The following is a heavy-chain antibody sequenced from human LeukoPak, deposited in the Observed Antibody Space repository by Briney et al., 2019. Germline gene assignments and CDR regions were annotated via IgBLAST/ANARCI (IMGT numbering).Heavy chain of an antibody. J-gene: IGHJ4*02. D-gene: IGHD3-3*01. V-gene: IGHV3-7*01. Sequence: GGSLRLSCAASGFTFSNYWMSWVRQGPGKGLEWLANIKQDGSKKYYVDSVKGRFSISRDDTKNSLYLQLNSLRAEDTAVYYCAREGLRFLEWFSYYFDYWGRGTLVTVSS. CDR2: IKQDGSKK. CDR3: AREGLRFLEWFSYYFDY. CDR1: GFTFSNYW.